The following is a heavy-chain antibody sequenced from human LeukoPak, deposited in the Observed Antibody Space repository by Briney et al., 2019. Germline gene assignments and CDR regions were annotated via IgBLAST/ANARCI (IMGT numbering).Heavy chain of an antibody. D-gene: IGHD3-3*01. CDR2: IIPIFGTA. V-gene: IGHV1-69*05. CDR3: ARVGYDFWSGYDY. Sequence: SVEVSCKASGGTFSSYAISWVRQAPGQGLEWMGGIIPIFGTANYAQKFQGRVTITTDESTSTAYMELSSLRSEDTAVYYCARVGYDFWSGYDYWGQGTLVTVSS. CDR1: GGTFSSYA. J-gene: IGHJ4*02.